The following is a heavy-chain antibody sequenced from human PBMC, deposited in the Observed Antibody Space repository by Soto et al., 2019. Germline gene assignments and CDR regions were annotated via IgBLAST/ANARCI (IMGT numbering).Heavy chain of an antibody. Sequence: EVQLVESGGDLVPPGGSLRLSCVASGFNFSNYWMTWGRQAPGKGLEWVANINQHGTEKFYVDSVEGRFSISRDNAYHSVYLQMNSLRAEDTAIYYCATDILDYWGQGTSVTVSS. CDR2: INQHGTEK. J-gene: IGHJ4*02. V-gene: IGHV3-7*05. CDR1: GFNFSNYW. CDR3: ATDILDY.